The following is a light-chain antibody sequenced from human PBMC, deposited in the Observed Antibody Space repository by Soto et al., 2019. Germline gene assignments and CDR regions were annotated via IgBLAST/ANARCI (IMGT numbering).Light chain of an antibody. Sequence: DIQMTQSPSTLSASVGDRVTITCRASQSISKWLAWFQQKPGSAPKLLIYDASNLESGVPSRFSGSGSGTEFTLAISSMQPDDFATYYCHQYTDSWTFGQGTKVEVK. V-gene: IGKV1-5*01. CDR1: QSISKW. CDR2: DAS. CDR3: HQYTDSWT. J-gene: IGKJ1*01.